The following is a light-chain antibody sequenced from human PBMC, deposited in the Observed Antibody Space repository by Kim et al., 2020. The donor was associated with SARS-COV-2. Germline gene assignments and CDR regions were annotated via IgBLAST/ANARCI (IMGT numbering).Light chain of an antibody. CDR3: QQYGRA. CDR1: QSVSSSY. Sequence: EIVLTQSPGTLSLSPGKRATLSCRASQSVSSSYLAWYQQKPGQAPRLLIYGASSRATGIPDRFSGSGSGTDFTLTISRLEPEDFAVYYCQQYGRAFGQGTKLEI. CDR2: GAS. J-gene: IGKJ2*01. V-gene: IGKV3-20*01.